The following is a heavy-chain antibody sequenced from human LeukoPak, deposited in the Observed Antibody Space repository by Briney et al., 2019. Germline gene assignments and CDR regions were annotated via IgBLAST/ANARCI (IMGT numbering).Heavy chain of an antibody. J-gene: IGHJ4*02. CDR3: ARDFGYSSGWYAPGY. D-gene: IGHD6-13*01. V-gene: IGHV1-46*01. CDR1: GYTFTSYY. CDR2: INPSGGST. Sequence: EASVKVSCKASGYTFTSYYMHWARQAPGQGLEWMGIINPSGGSTSYAQKFQGRVTMTRDMSTSTVYMELSSLRSEDTAVYYCARDFGYSSGWYAPGYWGQGTLVTVSS.